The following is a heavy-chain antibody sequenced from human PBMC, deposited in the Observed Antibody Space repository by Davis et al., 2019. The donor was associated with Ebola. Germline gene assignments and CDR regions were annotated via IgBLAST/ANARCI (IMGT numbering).Heavy chain of an antibody. Sequence: GSLMLPCAASGFTYSSNCISSVRLAPGQRWEWVANIKHDGSEKYYVDSVKDRFTISRDNAKNSLYLQMNSLRAEDTAVYNCARREDYWGQGTLVTVSS. V-gene: IGHV3-7*03. CDR3: ARREDY. CDR1: GFTYSSNC. J-gene: IGHJ4*02. CDR2: IKHDGSEK.